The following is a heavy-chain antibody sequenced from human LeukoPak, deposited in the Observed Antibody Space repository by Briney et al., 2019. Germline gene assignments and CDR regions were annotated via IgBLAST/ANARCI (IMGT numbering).Heavy chain of an antibody. Sequence: ASVKVSCKASGYTLTSYGISWVRQAPGQGLEWMGWISAYNGNTNYAQKLQGRVTMTTDTSTSTAYMELRSLRSDDTAVYYCARVDIVVVVAAIDDAFDIWGQGTMVTVSS. J-gene: IGHJ3*02. CDR1: GYTLTSYG. D-gene: IGHD2-15*01. CDR3: ARVDIVVVVAAIDDAFDI. V-gene: IGHV1-18*01. CDR2: ISAYNGNT.